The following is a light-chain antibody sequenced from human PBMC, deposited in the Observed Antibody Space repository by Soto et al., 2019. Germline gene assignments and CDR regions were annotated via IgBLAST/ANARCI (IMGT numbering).Light chain of an antibody. Sequence: DIVMTQSPDSLAVSLGERATINCKSNQSVLYSANNKTYLAWYQQNQDSPLNCSFTGHLPGNPGSLTDSVAAGLGQISLSPSAACRPKMWQFYYCQHYYLSPLTFGQGTKVEIK. J-gene: IGKJ1*01. V-gene: IGKV4-1*01. CDR3: QHYYLSPLT. CDR2: GHL. CDR1: QSVLYSANNKTY.